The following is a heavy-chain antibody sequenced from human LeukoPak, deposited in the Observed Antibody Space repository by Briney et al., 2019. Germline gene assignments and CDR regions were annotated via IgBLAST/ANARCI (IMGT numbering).Heavy chain of an antibody. CDR2: IYYNGST. CDR1: GGSISSYY. Sequence: SETLSLTCTVSGGSISSYYWSWIRQPPGKGLEWIGYIYYNGSTNYNPSLKSRVTISVDTSKNQFSLKLSSVTAADTAVYYCARDYGSGSYYNFHDAFDIWGQGTMVTVSS. V-gene: IGHV4-59*01. J-gene: IGHJ3*02. D-gene: IGHD3-10*01. CDR3: ARDYGSGSYYNFHDAFDI.